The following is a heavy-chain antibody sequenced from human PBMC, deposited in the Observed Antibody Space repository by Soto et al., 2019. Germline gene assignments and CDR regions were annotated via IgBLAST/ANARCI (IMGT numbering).Heavy chain of an antibody. V-gene: IGHV3-30*18. CDR3: AKDSSDYGDWYFDY. Sequence: GGALRLSCAASGFTFSSYGMHRGRQAPGKGLEWVAVISYDGSNKYYADSVKGRFTISRDNSKNTLYLQMNSLRAEDTAVYYCAKDSSDYGDWYFDYWGQGTLVTVSS. CDR2: ISYDGSNK. J-gene: IGHJ4*02. D-gene: IGHD4-17*01. CDR1: GFTFSSYG.